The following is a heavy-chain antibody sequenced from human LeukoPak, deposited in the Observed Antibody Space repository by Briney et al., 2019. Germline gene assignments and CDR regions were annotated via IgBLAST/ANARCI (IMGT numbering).Heavy chain of an antibody. CDR3: ARSPTSSGWPYYFDY. Sequence: GRSLRLSCAASGFTFSSYAMHWVRQAPGKGLEWVAVISYDGSNKYYADSVKGRFTISRDNSKNTLYLQMNSLRAEDTAVYYCARSPTSSGWPYYFDYWGQGTLVTVSS. V-gene: IGHV3-30-3*01. CDR1: GFTFSSYA. J-gene: IGHJ4*02. CDR2: ISYDGSNK. D-gene: IGHD6-19*01.